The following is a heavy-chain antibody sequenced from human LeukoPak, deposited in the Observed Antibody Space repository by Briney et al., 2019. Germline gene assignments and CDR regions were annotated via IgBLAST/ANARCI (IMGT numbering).Heavy chain of an antibody. J-gene: IGHJ2*01. CDR3: AKDHCSGFPGCYYFDF. Sequence: GGSLRLSCAASEFTFSSYGLHWVRQAPGKGLEWVAFIWYVGSKKYYADSVKGRFVISRDNSNNRLYLQMDSVRVEDTAMYYCAKDHCSGFPGCYYFDFWGRGTLVTVSS. D-gene: IGHD2-15*01. CDR1: EFTFSSYG. CDR2: IWYVGSKK. V-gene: IGHV3-30*02.